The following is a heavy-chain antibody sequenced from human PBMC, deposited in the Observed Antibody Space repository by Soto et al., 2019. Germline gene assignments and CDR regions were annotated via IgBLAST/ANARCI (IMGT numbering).Heavy chain of an antibody. CDR3: AKQGDYFYGMDV. J-gene: IGHJ6*02. Sequence: PGGSLRLSCAASGFTFDNYAMRWVRQAPGKGLEWVSAMSRTGGSTYYADPVKGRFTISRDNSKNMLYLQMTSLRAEDTAVYYCAKQGDYFYGMDVWGQGTTVTVYS. V-gene: IGHV3-23*01. CDR2: MSRTGGST. CDR1: GFTFDNYA.